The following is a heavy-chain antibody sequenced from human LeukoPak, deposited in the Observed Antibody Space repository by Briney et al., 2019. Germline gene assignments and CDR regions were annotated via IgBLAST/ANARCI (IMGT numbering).Heavy chain of an antibody. CDR2: TSTNGGNT. D-gene: IGHD5-12*01. Sequence: PGGSLRLSCAASGFTFSTYAMHWVRQAPGKGLEFVSSTSTNGGNTYYANSVKGRFTISRDNSKNTLYLQMGSLRAEDMAVYYCARCLRDHSGYDLRSGAFDIWGQGTLVTVSS. CDR3: ARCLRDHSGYDLRSGAFDI. CDR1: GFTFSTYA. J-gene: IGHJ4*02. V-gene: IGHV3-64*01.